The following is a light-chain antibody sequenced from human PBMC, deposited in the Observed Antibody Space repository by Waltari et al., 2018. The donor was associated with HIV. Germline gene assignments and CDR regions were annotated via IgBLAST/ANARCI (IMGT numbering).Light chain of an antibody. CDR2: EVS. V-gene: IGLV2-14*01. J-gene: IGLJ1*01. CDR3: TSYIKDTYV. Sequence: QSVLTHPASVSGSPGPSITLPCTGPLSAIGDSKYVSWYHQHPGKAPKPMIYEVSNRPSGVSNRFSGSKSGYTASLTISGLQADDEADYYCTSYIKDTYVFGTGTEVTVL. CDR1: LSAIGDSKY.